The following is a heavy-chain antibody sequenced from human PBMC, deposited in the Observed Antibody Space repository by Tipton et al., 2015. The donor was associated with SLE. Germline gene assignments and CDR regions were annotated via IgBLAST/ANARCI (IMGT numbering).Heavy chain of an antibody. D-gene: IGHD3-22*01. Sequence: LRLSCTVSGGSISSSRYYWGWIRQPPGKGLEWIGGIYYSGSTYYNPSLKSRVTISVDTSKNQFSLKLSSVTAADTAVYYCASPPGGSSGYDAFDIWGQGTMVTVSS. J-gene: IGHJ3*02. CDR2: IYYSGST. CDR3: ASPPGGSSGYDAFDI. V-gene: IGHV4-39*07. CDR1: GGSISSSRYY.